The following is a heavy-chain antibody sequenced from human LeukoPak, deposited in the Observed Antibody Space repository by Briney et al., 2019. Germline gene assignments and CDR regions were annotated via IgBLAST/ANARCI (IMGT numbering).Heavy chain of an antibody. CDR1: GFTFSSYS. CDR3: ERAVLWFGELSHFDY. J-gene: IGHJ4*02. CDR2: ISSSSSYI. V-gene: IGHV3-21*01. Sequence: PGGSLRLSCAASGFTFSSYSMNWVRQAPGKGLEWVSSISSSSSYIYYADSVKGRFTISRDNAKNSLYLQMNSLRAEDTAVYYCERAVLWFGELSHFDYWGQGTLVTVSS. D-gene: IGHD3-10*01.